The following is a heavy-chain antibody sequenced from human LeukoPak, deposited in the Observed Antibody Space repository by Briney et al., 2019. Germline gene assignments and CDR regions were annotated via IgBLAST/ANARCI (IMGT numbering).Heavy chain of an antibody. Sequence: SVKVSCKASGGTFSSYAISWVRQAPGQGLEWLGGIIPIFGTANYAQKFQGRVTITADESTSTAYMELSSLRSEDTAVYYCARRSGSHLSFLYWGQGTLVTVSS. D-gene: IGHD1-26*01. CDR3: ARRSGSHLSFLY. CDR1: GGTFSSYA. V-gene: IGHV1-69*13. J-gene: IGHJ4*02. CDR2: IIPIFGTA.